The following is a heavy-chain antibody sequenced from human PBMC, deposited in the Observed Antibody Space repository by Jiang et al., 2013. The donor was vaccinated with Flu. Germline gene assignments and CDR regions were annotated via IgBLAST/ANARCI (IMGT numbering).Heavy chain of an antibody. J-gene: IGHJ4*02. V-gene: IGHV3-23*02. D-gene: IGHD3-22*01. CDR2: ITGSSSI. CDR3: AKDWSYDDSDAYGPFDY. Sequence: VQLLESGGGLVQPGGSLRLSCTGSGFTFKNYAMGWVRQAPGKGLEWVSSITGSSSIFYGDSVKGRFTISRDNSKNTLYLQMNSLRAEDTAVYYCAKDWSYDDSDAYGPFDYWGQGTLVTVSS. CDR1: GFTFKNYA.